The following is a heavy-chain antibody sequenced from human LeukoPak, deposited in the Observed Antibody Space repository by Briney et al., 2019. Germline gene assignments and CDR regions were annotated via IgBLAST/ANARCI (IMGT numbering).Heavy chain of an antibody. V-gene: IGHV3-23*01. Sequence: PGGSLRLSCAASGFTFSSYAMSWVRQAAGKGLDWVSAISASGAGTYYEDSVKGRFTISRDNSKNTLFLQMDSRSAGDTAVDYLAKDLFSSSYYYDTNGYPFDYWGQGPLVTVSS. D-gene: IGHD3-22*01. CDR1: GFTFSSYA. CDR3: AKDLFSSSYYYDTNGYPFDY. J-gene: IGHJ4*02. CDR2: ISASGAGT.